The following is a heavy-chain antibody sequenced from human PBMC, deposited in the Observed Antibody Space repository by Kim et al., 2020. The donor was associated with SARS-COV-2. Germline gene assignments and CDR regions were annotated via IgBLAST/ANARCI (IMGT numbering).Heavy chain of an antibody. V-gene: IGHV3-30*18. J-gene: IGHJ3*02. CDR3: ANLASGSYRHDAFDI. Sequence: GGSLRLSCAASGFTFSSYGMHWVRQAPGKGLEWVAVISYDGSNKYYADSVKGRFTISRDNSKNTLYLQMNSLRAEDTAVYYCANLASGSYRHDAFDIWGQGTMVTVSS. CDR1: GFTFSSYG. D-gene: IGHD1-26*01. CDR2: ISYDGSNK.